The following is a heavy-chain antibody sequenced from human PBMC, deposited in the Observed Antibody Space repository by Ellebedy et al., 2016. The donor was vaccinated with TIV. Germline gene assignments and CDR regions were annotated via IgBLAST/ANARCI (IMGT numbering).Heavy chain of an antibody. D-gene: IGHD1-26*01. Sequence: AASVKVSCKVSGYTLTELSMHWVRQAPGKGLEWIGGFDPEDGETIYAQKFQGRITMTEDTSTDTAYMELSSLRSDDTAVYYCATAVTPKWRDESGSYFLHYNGLDVWGQGTTVTVSS. V-gene: IGHV1-24*01. J-gene: IGHJ6*02. CDR2: FDPEDGET. CDR3: ATAVTPKWRDESGSYFLHYNGLDV. CDR1: GYTLTELS.